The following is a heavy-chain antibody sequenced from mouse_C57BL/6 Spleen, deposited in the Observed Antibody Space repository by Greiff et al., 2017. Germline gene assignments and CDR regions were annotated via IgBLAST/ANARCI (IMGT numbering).Heavy chain of an antibody. CDR1: GYTFTSYW. D-gene: IGHD4-1*01. V-gene: IGHV1-55*01. CDR3: ARRGVNWYYFDY. J-gene: IGHJ2*01. CDR2: IYPGSGST. Sequence: QVQLQQSGAELVKPGASVKMSCKASGYTFTSYWITWVKQRPGQGLEWIGDIYPGSGSTNYNEKFKSKATLTVDTSSSTAYMQLSSLTSEDSAVYYCARRGVNWYYFDYWGQGTTLTVSS.